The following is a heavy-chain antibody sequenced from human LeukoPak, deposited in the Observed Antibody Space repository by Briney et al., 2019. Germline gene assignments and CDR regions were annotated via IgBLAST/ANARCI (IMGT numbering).Heavy chain of an antibody. J-gene: IGHJ4*02. Sequence: GGSLRLSCAASGFTFSSYAMSWVRHAPARGLEWVSSLRGGGETFYADSVKGRFTLSRDESRNTVYLQMNNLRVEDTAVYFCAKASWISSADAVLWGQGTLVTVSS. D-gene: IGHD2-2*03. V-gene: IGHV3-23*01. CDR3: AKASWISSADAVL. CDR2: LRGGGET. CDR1: GFTFSSYA.